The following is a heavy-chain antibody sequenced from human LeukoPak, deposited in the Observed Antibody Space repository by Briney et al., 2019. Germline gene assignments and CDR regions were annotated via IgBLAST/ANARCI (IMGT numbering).Heavy chain of an antibody. CDR1: GGTFSSYA. CDR3: ARGLTGTTTDAFDI. D-gene: IGHD1-7*01. CDR2: IIPIFGTA. V-gene: IGHV1-69*06. J-gene: IGHJ3*02. Sequence: ASVKVSCKASGGTFSSYAISWVRQAPGQGLEWMGGIIPIFGTAKYAQKFQGRVTITADKSTSTAYMELSSLRSEATAVYYCARGLTGTTTDAFDIWGQGTMVTVSS.